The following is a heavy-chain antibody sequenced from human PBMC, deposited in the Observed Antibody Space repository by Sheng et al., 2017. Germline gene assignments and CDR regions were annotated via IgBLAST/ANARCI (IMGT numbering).Heavy chain of an antibody. Sequence: EVQLVESGGGLVQPGGSLRLSCAASGFTFSSYEMNWVRQAPGKGLEWVSYISGSGSTIYYADSVKGRFTISRDNAKNSLYLQMNSLRAEDTAVYYCARDLIRPGSYYNAFDIWGQGTMVTVSS. J-gene: IGHJ3*02. V-gene: IGHV3-48*03. CDR1: GFTFSSYE. CDR3: ARDLIRPGSYYNAFDI. D-gene: IGHD1-26*01. CDR2: ISGSGSTI.